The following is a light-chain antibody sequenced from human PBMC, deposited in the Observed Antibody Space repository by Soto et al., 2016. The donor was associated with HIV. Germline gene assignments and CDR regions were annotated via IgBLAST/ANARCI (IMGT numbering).Light chain of an antibody. CDR3: QQYNSYYT. Sequence: DIQMTQSPSSLSASVGDTVTITCRASQDINNYLAWFQQKPGKAPKSLIYGASTLQSGVSSKFSGSRSGTDFTLTISSLQPDDFATYYCQQYNSYYTFGQGTKLE. CDR2: GAS. CDR1: QDINNY. V-gene: IGKV1-16*02. J-gene: IGKJ2*01.